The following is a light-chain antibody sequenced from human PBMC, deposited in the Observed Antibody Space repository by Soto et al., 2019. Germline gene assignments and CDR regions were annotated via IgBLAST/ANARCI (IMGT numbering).Light chain of an antibody. J-gene: IGKJ5*01. CDR2: GAS. CDR1: QSVSSN. Sequence: EIVMTHSPATLSVSPWEIVALSCRASQSVSSNLAWYQQKPGQAPRLLIFGASTRATGIPARFSGSGSGTEFTLTISSLQSEDFAVYYCQQYNKWPPITLGQGTRLEIK. CDR3: QQYNKWPPIT. V-gene: IGKV3-15*01.